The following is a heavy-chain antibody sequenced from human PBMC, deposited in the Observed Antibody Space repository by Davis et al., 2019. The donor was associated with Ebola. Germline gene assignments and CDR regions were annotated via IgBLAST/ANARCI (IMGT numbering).Heavy chain of an antibody. CDR2: ISVRSIT. CDR3: AKVHPPTTVTTGWFDP. J-gene: IGHJ5*02. D-gene: IGHD4-17*01. Sequence: PGGSLRLSCAVSGFIFSSYAMSWVRQAPGKGLEWVSSISVRSITYHADSVKGRFTISRDNSKNTLYLQMNSLRAEDTAVYYCAKVHPPTTVTTGWFDPWAREPWSPSPQ. CDR1: GFIFSSYA. V-gene: IGHV3-23*01.